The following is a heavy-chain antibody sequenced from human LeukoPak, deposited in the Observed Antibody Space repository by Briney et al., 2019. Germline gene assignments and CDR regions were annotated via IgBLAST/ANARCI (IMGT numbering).Heavy chain of an antibody. J-gene: IGHJ4*02. V-gene: IGHV4-39*07. Sequence: SETLSLTCSVSGGSISLSYYYWGWIRQPPGKALEWIGSVYYSGTTSYNPSLKSRVTISVDTSKNQFSLKLSSVTAADTAVYYCASYQYTAYYFDYWGQGTLVTVSS. CDR3: ASYQYTAYYFDY. D-gene: IGHD5-18*01. CDR2: VYYSGTT. CDR1: GGSISLSYYY.